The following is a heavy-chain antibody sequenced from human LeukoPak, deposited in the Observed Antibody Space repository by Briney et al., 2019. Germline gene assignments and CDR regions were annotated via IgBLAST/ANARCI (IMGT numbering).Heavy chain of an antibody. J-gene: IGHJ5*02. Sequence: SETLSLTCTVSGGSISSSSYYWGWIRQPPGKGLEWIGSIYYSGSTYYNPSLKSRVTISVDTSKNQFSLKLSSVTAADTAVYYCARCGSSWYSAWFDPWGQGTLVTVSS. D-gene: IGHD6-13*01. CDR2: IYYSGST. CDR1: GGSISSSSYY. V-gene: IGHV4-39*07. CDR3: ARCGSSWYSAWFDP.